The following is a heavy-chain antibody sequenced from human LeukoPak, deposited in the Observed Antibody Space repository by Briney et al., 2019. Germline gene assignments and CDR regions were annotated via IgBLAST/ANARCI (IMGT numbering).Heavy chain of an antibody. CDR3: AKDEYCSSTSCYTGPIDY. J-gene: IGHJ4*02. D-gene: IGHD2-2*01. Sequence: GGSLRLSCAASGFTFSSYGMHWVRQAPGKGLEWVAVISYDGSNKYYADSVKGRFTISRDNSKNTLYLQMNSLRAEDTAVYYCAKDEYCSSTSCYTGPIDYWGKGTLVTVSS. V-gene: IGHV3-30*18. CDR2: ISYDGSNK. CDR1: GFTFSSYG.